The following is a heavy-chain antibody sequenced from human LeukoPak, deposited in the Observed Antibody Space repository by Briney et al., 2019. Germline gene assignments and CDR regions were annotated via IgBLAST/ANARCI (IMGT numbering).Heavy chain of an antibody. V-gene: IGHV4-59*08. J-gene: IGHJ5*02. Sequence: PADTLSLTRTVSGGSMRIYYWIWIRHPPGKGLEGRGYIYYSEHTNYNPSLKSRVNLSVDTSNNQSPLKLSSVTAADTAVYYCARHVGDLSLWFGEFSGSVWFDPWGQGTLVTVSS. CDR3: ARHVGDLSLWFGEFSGSVWFDP. CDR2: IYYSEHT. D-gene: IGHD3-10*01. CDR1: GGSMRIYY.